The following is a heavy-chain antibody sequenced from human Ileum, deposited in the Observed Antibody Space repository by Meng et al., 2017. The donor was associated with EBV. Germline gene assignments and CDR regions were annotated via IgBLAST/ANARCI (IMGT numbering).Heavy chain of an antibody. CDR2: ISTYNGDT. J-gene: IGHJ4*02. V-gene: IGHV1-18*01. Sequence: VQLVDTGAEVKKPGASVKVSCKTSGYIFSIHAISWLRQAPGQGLEWMGWISTYNGDTNYEQKLQDRVTITTDTSTSTAYMELRSLRSDDTAMYYCARDPSNSAGRRTYFDYWGQGTLVTVSS. CDR1: GYIFSIHA. D-gene: IGHD3-10*01. CDR3: ARDPSNSAGRRTYFDY.